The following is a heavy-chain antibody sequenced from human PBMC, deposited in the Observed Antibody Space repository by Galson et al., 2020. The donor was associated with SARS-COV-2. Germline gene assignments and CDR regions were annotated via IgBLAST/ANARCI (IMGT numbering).Heavy chain of an antibody. V-gene: IGHV1-2*02. Sequence: ASVKVSCKASGYTFTDYYIHWVRQAPGQGLEWMGWIHPKSGGPNYAQKFEGRVTMTRDTSITTAYMELSRLRADDTAVYYCARLRYYDVLTGYIVDVWGQGTMVTVSS. CDR3: ARLRYYDVLTGYIVDV. CDR1: GYTFTDYY. D-gene: IGHD3-9*01. CDR2: IHPKSGGP. J-gene: IGHJ6*02.